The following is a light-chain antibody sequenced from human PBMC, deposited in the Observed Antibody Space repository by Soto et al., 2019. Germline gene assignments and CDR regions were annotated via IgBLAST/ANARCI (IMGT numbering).Light chain of an antibody. CDR1: QSVSYN. CDR2: GAS. Sequence: EIVMTQSPATLSVSPGERVTLSCRASQSVSYNLAWYQQKPGQAPRLLINGASTRAIGIPARFSGSGSGTEFTLTISSLQSEDSAVYYCQQYNTWPRTFGQGTKVDIK. CDR3: QQYNTWPRT. J-gene: IGKJ1*01. V-gene: IGKV3-15*01.